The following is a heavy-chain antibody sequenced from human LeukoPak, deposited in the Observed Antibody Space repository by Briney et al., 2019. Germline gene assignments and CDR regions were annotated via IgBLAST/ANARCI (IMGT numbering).Heavy chain of an antibody. V-gene: IGHV3-30*02. CDR3: AKDGTQYNWFDP. CDR1: GLTVSRKF. J-gene: IGHJ5*02. CDR2: IRYDGSNK. Sequence: GESLRLSCVVSGLTVSRKFMNWVRQAPGKGLEWVAFIRYDGSNKYYADSVKGRFTISRDNSKNTLYLQMNSLRAEDTAVYYCAKDGTQYNWFDPWGQGTLVTVSS. D-gene: IGHD1-26*01.